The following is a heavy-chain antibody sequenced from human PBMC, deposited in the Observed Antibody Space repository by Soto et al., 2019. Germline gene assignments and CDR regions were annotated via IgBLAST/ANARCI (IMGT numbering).Heavy chain of an antibody. CDR3: ARRHLAVAVSPWFDP. Sequence: QVTLKESGPVLAKPTETLTLRCTVSGLSITDSEMGVSWIRQPPGQPLEWLAHIDSSGEKTYRTFLKSRLAISKDTPKSQIVLTMTNMDPADTATYYCARRHLAVAVSPWFDPWGQGIPVTVYS. D-gene: IGHD6-19*01. CDR1: GLSITDSEMG. V-gene: IGHV2-26*01. J-gene: IGHJ5*02. CDR2: IDSSGEK.